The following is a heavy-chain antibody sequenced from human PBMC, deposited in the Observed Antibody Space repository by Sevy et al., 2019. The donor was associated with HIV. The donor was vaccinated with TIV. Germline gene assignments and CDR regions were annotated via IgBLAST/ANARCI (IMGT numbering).Heavy chain of an antibody. CDR2: IKSKTDGGTT. Sequence: GGSLRLSCAASGFTFSNAWMSWVRQAPGKGLEWVGRIKSKTDGGTTDYTAHVKGRFTISRDDSKNTLYLKMNSLKTDDTAIYYCTTDSKERKRSALLDYWGQVTLVTVAS. CDR1: GFTFSNAW. J-gene: IGHJ4*02. V-gene: IGHV3-15*01. D-gene: IGHD1-1*01. CDR3: TTDSKERKRSALLDY.